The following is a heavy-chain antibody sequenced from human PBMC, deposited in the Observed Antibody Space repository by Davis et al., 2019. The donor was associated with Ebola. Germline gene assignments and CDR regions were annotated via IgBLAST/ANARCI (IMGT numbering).Heavy chain of an antibody. V-gene: IGHV1-8*02. CDR3: ARLNIVATYDYYYGMDV. CDR1: GGTFSSYA. J-gene: IGHJ6*02. CDR2: MNPNSGNT. Sequence: ASVKVSCKASGGTFSSYAISWVRQAPGQGLEWMGWMNPNSGNTGYAQKFQGRVTMTRNTSISTAYMELSSLRSEDTAVYYCARLNIVATYDYYYGMDVWGQGTTVTVSS. D-gene: IGHD5-12*01.